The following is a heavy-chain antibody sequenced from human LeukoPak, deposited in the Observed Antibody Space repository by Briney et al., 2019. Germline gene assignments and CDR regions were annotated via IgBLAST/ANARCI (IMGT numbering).Heavy chain of an antibody. D-gene: IGHD1-14*01. CDR1: GYTFINYG. V-gene: IGHV1-18*01. J-gene: IGHJ4*02. CDR2: ISPYNGNT. CDR3: ARERPADTGLDY. Sequence: ASVKVSCKASGYTFINYGISWVRQAPGQGLEWMAWISPYNGNTNYAQRLRGRVTMSTDTSTSTAYMELRSLRSDDTAVYYCARERPADTGLDYWGQGTLVTVSS.